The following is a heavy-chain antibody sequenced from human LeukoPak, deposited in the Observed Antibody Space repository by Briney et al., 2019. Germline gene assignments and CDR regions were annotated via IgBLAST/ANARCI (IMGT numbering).Heavy chain of an antibody. CDR2: VRFDGNDK. D-gene: IGHD3-10*01. CDR1: GFTFSYYG. V-gene: IGHV3-30*02. J-gene: IGHJ5*02. CDR3: AKDLMRDRWFGES. Sequence: GGSLRLSCAASGFTFSYYGMHWVRQAPGKGLEGVAFVRFDGNDKFYADSVKARFTISRDTSKNTLYLQMTSLTPEDTAVYYCAKDLMRDRWFGESWGQGTLVSVSS.